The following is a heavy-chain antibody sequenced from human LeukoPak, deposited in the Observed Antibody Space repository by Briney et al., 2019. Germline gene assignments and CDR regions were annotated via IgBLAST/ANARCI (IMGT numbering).Heavy chain of an antibody. D-gene: IGHD3-22*01. CDR3: ARAPKGDYYDSSGYPDY. J-gene: IGHJ4*02. CDR2: IYYSGST. V-gene: IGHV4-59*01. CDR1: GGSISSYY. Sequence: SETLSLTCTVSGGSISSYYWSWIRQPPGKGLEWIGYIYYSGSTNYNPSLKSRVTISVDTSKNQFSLKLSSVTAADTAVYYCARAPKGDYYDSSGYPDYWGQGTLVTVSS.